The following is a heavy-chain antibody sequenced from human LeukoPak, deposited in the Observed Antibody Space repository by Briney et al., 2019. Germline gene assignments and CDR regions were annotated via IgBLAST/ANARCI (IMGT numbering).Heavy chain of an antibody. CDR1: GFTFSNYA. CDR3: ARDLDSGELLFDY. D-gene: IGHD1-26*01. V-gene: IGHV3-30*04. CDR2: ISYDGSNK. J-gene: IGHJ4*02. Sequence: GGSLRLSCAASGFTFSNYAIHWVRQAPGKGLEWVAVISYDGSNKYYADSVKGRFTISRDSSKNTLSLQMNSLRVEDTAVYYCARDLDSGELLFDYWGQGTLVTVSS.